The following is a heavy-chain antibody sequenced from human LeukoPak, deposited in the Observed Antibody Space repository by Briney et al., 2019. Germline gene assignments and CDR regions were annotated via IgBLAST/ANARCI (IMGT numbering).Heavy chain of an antibody. Sequence: GGSLRLSCAASGFTVSSNYMSWVRQAPGKGLEWVSVIYSGGSTYYADSVKGRFTISRDNSKNTLYLQMNSLRAEDTAVYYCARVSLWFGEKEDGMDVWGQGTTVTVSS. V-gene: IGHV3-53*01. J-gene: IGHJ6*02. CDR1: GFTVSSNY. CDR3: ARVSLWFGEKEDGMDV. CDR2: IYSGGST. D-gene: IGHD3-10*01.